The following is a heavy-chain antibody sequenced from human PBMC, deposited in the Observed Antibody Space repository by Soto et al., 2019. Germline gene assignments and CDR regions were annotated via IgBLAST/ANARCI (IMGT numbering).Heavy chain of an antibody. V-gene: IGHV3-33*01. CDR3: ARDFEPYISGPDQ. CDR2: IWFDGNKK. Sequence: QIQLAESGGGVVQPGKSLTLSCTASGFTFSAYAMHWVRQAPGKGLEWVAGIWFDGNKKSYIDSVKGRFIISRDNSNNKVYLEMNNLRADDKATYYCARDFEPYISGPDQWGQGTLVTVSS. CDR1: GFTFSAYA. D-gene: IGHD6-19*01. J-gene: IGHJ4*02.